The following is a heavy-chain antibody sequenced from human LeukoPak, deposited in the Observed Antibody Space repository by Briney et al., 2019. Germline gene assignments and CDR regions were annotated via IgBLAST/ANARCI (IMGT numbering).Heavy chain of an antibody. D-gene: IGHD3-10*01. CDR3: VRDCDGSGTRSAFDI. V-gene: IGHV3-30-3*01. CDR1: GFTFSSYA. CDR2: ISYDGSNK. J-gene: IGHJ3*02. Sequence: HPGGSLRLSCAASGFTFSSYAMHWVRQAPGKGLEWVAVISYDGSNKYYADSVKGRFTISRDNAKKTLYLQMNSLRAEDTAVYFCVRDCDGSGTRSAFDIWGQGTMDTVSS.